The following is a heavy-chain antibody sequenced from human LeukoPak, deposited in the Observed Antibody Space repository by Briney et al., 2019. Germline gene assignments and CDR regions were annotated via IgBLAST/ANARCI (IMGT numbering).Heavy chain of an antibody. CDR2: INPNSGGT. CDR3: ARPSYGYCSGGSCYGFDY. V-gene: IGHV1-2*02. J-gene: IGHJ4*02. Sequence: ASVKVSCKASGYTFTGYYMHWVRQAPGQGLEWMGWINPNSGGTNYAQKFQGRVTITADKSTSTAYMELSSLRSEDTAVYYCARPSYGYCSGGSCYGFDYWGQGTLVTVSS. CDR1: GYTFTGYY. D-gene: IGHD2-15*01.